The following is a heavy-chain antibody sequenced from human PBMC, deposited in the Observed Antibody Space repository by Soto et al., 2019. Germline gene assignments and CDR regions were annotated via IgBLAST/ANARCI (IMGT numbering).Heavy chain of an antibody. CDR2: IYHAGSP. J-gene: IGHJ3*01. CDR3: APGSSFRGDFDV. D-gene: IGHD2-21*01. CDR1: GGSVISSSW. V-gene: IGHV4-4*02. Sequence: HLQESGPGLVKPSGTLSLTCGVSGGSVISSSWWTWVRQSPEKGLEWIGEIYHAGSPNYNPSFQSRINISLDRSKNTFSLRLTSVTAADAAIYYCAPGSSFRGDFDVWGQGTTVTVSS.